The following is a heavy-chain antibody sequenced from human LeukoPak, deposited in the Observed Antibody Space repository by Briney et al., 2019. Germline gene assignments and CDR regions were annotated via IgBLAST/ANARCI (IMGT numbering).Heavy chain of an antibody. V-gene: IGHV4-61*02. J-gene: IGHJ5*02. D-gene: IGHD4-11*01. CDR1: GGSISSGSYY. Sequence: PSETLSLTCTVSGGSISSGSYYWSWIRQPAGKGLEWIGRIYTSGSTNYNPSLKSRVTISVDTSKNQFSLKLSSVTAADTAVYYCARDWNRKSGYSKSPHNWFDPWGQGTLVTVSS. CDR3: ARDWNRKSGYSKSPHNWFDP. CDR2: IYTSGST.